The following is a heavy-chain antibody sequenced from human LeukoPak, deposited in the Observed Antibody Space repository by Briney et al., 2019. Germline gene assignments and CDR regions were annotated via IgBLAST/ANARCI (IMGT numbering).Heavy chain of an antibody. D-gene: IGHD6-13*01. Sequence: PSETLFLTCAVYGGSFSGYYWSWIRQPPGKGLEWIGEINHSGSTNYNPSLKSRVTISVDTSKNQFSLKLSSVTAADTAVYYCARGKRVFGYYFDYWGQGTLVTVSS. J-gene: IGHJ4*02. CDR1: GGSFSGYY. V-gene: IGHV4-34*01. CDR3: ARGKRVFGYYFDY. CDR2: INHSGST.